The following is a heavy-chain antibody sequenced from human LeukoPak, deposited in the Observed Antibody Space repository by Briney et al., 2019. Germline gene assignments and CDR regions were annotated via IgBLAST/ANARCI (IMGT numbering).Heavy chain of an antibody. CDR2: INPNSGGT. CDR1: GYTFTDYY. CDR3: ARDLIAVAGKYYGMDV. J-gene: IGHJ6*02. Sequence: ASVKVSCKASGYTFTDYYMHWVRQAPGQGLEWMGWINPNSGGTNYAQKFQGRVTMTRDTSISTAYMELSRLRSDDTAVYYCARDLIAVAGKYYGMDVWGQGTTVTVSS. D-gene: IGHD6-19*01. V-gene: IGHV1-2*02.